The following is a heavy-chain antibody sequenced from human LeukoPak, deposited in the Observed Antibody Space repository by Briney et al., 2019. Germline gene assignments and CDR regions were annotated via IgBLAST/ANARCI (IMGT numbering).Heavy chain of an antibody. J-gene: IGHJ4*02. V-gene: IGHV4-34*01. CDR2: INHSGST. Sequence: SKTLSLTCAVYGGSFSGYYWSWIRQPPGKGLEWIGEINHSGSTNYNPSLRSRVTISVDTSKNQFSLKLISVTAADTAVYYCARVQWVAAGFFDYWGQGTLVTVSS. CDR3: ARVQWVAAGFFDY. D-gene: IGHD6-13*01. CDR1: GGSFSGYY.